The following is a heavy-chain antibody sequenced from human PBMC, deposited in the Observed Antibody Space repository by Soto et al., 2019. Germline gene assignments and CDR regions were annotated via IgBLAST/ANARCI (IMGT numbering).Heavy chain of an antibody. CDR2: TRNKANKYTT. Sequence: EVQLVESGGGLVQPGGSLRLSCAASGFTFSDHYMDWVRQAPGKGLEWVGRTRNKANKYTTEYAASVKGRFIISRDDSKNLLKLQMNSPKTEDTAVYDGTRANCSSWAGAYFDYWGQGTLVTVSS. D-gene: IGHD6-13*01. CDR3: TRANCSSWAGAYFDY. CDR1: GFTFSDHY. V-gene: IGHV3-72*01. J-gene: IGHJ4*02.